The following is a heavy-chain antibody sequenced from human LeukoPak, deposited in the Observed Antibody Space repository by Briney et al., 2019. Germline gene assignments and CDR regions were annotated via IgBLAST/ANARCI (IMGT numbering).Heavy chain of an antibody. D-gene: IGHD6-13*01. CDR3: ARFSGDSSSWYPLDY. CDR2: IYYSGST. V-gene: IGHV4-39*07. CDR1: GGSISSSSYY. Sequence: PSETLSLTCTVSGGSISSSSYYWGWIRQPPGKGLEWIGSIYYSGSTNYNPSLKSRVTISVDTSKNQFSLKLSSVTAADTAVYYCARFSGDSSSWYPLDYWGQGTLVTVSS. J-gene: IGHJ4*02.